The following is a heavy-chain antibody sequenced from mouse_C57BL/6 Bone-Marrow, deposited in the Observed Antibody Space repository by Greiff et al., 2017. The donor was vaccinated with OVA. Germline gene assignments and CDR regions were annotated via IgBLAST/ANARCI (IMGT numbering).Heavy chain of an antibody. V-gene: IGHV1-77*01. CDR2: IGPGSGST. Sequence: VKLMESGAELVKPGASVMISCTASGFTFTDYYINWVMQRPGQGLEWIGKIGPGSGSTYYNEKFKGKATLTADKSSSTAYMQLSSRTSEDSAVNFCERVGSGPNPCDYYAMDYWGKGTSVTVSS. J-gene: IGHJ4*01. CDR1: GFTFTDYY. D-gene: IGHD3-2*02. CDR3: ERVGSGPNPCDYYAMDY.